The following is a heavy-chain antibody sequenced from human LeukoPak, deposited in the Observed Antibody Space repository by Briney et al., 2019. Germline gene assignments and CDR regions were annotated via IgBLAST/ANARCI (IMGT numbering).Heavy chain of an antibody. V-gene: IGHV1-2*02. CDR2: INPNTGAT. J-gene: IGHJ4*01. CDR3: ARDRVGSGWPRPYYFEV. CDR1: GYTLTGYY. Sequence: ASVKVSCKASGYTLTGYYLHWVRQAPGQGLGWMGWINPNTGATHSAQKFQGRITMTRDSSISTAYMDLSRLRSDDTAVNYCARDRVGSGWPRPYYFEVWGQGTLVTVSS. D-gene: IGHD6-19*01.